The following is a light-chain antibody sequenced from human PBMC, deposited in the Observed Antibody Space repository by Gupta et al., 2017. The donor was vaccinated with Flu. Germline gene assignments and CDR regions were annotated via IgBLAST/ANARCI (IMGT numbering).Light chain of an antibody. CDR1: QSVLYSSNNKNY. Sequence: ATINCKSSQSVLYSSNNKNYLAWYQQKPGQPPKLLIYWASTRESGVPDRFSVSGSGTDFTLTISSLQAEDVAVYYCQQDYSTPLTFGQGTKVEIK. V-gene: IGKV4-1*01. CDR3: QQDYSTPLT. CDR2: WAS. J-gene: IGKJ1*01.